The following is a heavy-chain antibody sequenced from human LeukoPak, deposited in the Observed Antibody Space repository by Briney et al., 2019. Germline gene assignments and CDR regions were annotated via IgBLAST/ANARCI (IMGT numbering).Heavy chain of an antibody. CDR3: AKDRDYYDFWSGYRYYMDV. CDR1: GFTFSSYA. J-gene: IGHJ6*03. Sequence: GGSLRLSCAASGFTFSSYAMSWVRQAPGKGLEWVSAISGSGGSTYYADSVRGRFTISRDNSKNTLYLQMNSLRAEDTAVYYCAKDRDYYDFWSGYRYYMDVWGKGTMVTVSS. CDR2: ISGSGGST. V-gene: IGHV3-23*01. D-gene: IGHD3-3*01.